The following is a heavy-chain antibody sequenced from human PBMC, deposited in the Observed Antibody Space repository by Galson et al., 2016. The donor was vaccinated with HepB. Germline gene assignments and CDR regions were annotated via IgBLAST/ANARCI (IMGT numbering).Heavy chain of an antibody. D-gene: IGHD1/OR15-1a*01. CDR2: INPDTGGT. Sequence: SVKVSCKASGYTLTGYYMHWVRQAPGQGLEWMGWINPDTGGTNLAQKFQGRVTMTRDTSIRTAYMEVNRLRSDDTAMYYCARADWEQLGAFDVWGQGTMVTVSS. CDR3: ARADWEQLGAFDV. CDR1: GYTLTGYY. V-gene: IGHV1-2*02. J-gene: IGHJ3*01.